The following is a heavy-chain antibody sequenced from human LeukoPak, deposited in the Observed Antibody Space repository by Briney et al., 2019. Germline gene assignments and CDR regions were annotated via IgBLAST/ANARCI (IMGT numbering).Heavy chain of an antibody. CDR2: IIPIFGTA. CDR1: GYTFTGYY. Sequence: GASVKVSCKASGYTFTGYYMHWVRQAPGQGLEWMGGIIPIFGTANYAQKFQGRVTITADESTSTAYMELSSLRSEDTAVYYCARGVDGSGSSGYWGQGTLVTVSS. V-gene: IGHV1-69*13. D-gene: IGHD3-10*01. CDR3: ARGVDGSGSSGY. J-gene: IGHJ4*02.